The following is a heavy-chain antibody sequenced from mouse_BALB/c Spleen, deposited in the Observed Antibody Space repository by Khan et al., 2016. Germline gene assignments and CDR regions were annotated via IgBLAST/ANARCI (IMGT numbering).Heavy chain of an antibody. CDR2: ISTYYGDA. J-gene: IGHJ3*01. V-gene: IGHV1S137*01. CDR1: GYTFTDYA. Sequence: QVQLQQSGAELVRPGVSVKISCKGSGYTFTDYAMHWVKQSHAKSLAWIGVISTYYGDASYNQKFKGKATMTVDKSSSTAYMELARLTSEDSAIYYCARSNYYGSSYVPAWFAYWGQGTLVTVSA. D-gene: IGHD1-1*01. CDR3: ARSNYYGSSYVPAWFAY.